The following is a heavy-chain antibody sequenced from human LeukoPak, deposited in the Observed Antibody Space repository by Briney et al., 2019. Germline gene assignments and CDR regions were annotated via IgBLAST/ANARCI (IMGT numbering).Heavy chain of an antibody. D-gene: IGHD3-16*01. Sequence: PSETLSLTCTVSGGSISSSGYYWGWIRQPPGKGLEWIGNIFYSGSTYYSPSLKSRVTMSVDTSKNQFSLKLSSVTAADTAVYYCARRGYDYVWGSYLDLGAFDIWGQGTMVTVSS. CDR1: GGSISSSGYY. CDR3: ARRGYDYVWGSYLDLGAFDI. V-gene: IGHV4-39*01. J-gene: IGHJ3*02. CDR2: IFYSGST.